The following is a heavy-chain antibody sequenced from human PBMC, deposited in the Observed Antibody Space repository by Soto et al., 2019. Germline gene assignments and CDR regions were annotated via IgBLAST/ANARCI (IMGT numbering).Heavy chain of an antibody. Sequence: PGGSLRLSCAASGLIFSDYAMSWVRQAPGKGLECVACISGSGDKTFYADSVKGRFTISRDNSKNTLYLQMNSLRVEDTAVYYCAKFGRGEFDIWGQGTMVTVSS. J-gene: IGHJ3*02. CDR1: GLIFSDYA. D-gene: IGHD3-10*01. CDR3: AKFGRGEFDI. V-gene: IGHV3-23*01. CDR2: ISGSGDKT.